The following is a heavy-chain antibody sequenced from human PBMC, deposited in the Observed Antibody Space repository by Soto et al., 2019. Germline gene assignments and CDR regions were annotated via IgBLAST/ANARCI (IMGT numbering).Heavy chain of an antibody. J-gene: IGHJ3*02. CDR1: GFTFSSYS. CDR3: AKDRRAVAGTWDAFDI. CDR2: ISGSGGST. V-gene: IGHV3-23*01. D-gene: IGHD6-19*01. Sequence: GGSLRLSCAASGFTFSSYSMNWVRQAPGKGLEWVSAISGSGGSTYYADSVKGRFTISRDNSKNTLYLQMNSLRAEDTAVYYCAKDRRAVAGTWDAFDIWGQGTMVTVSS.